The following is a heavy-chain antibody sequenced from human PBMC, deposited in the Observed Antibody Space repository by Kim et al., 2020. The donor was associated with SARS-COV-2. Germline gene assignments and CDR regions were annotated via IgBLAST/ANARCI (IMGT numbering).Heavy chain of an antibody. CDR3: ARGGYDFWSGSVRAFEI. Sequence: SETLSLTCAVYGGSFSGYYWSWIRQPPGKGLEWIGEINHSGSTNYNPSLKSRVTISVDTSKNHFSLKLSSVTAADTAVYYCARGGYDFWSGSVRAFEIWGQGTMVTVSS. CDR1: GGSFSGYY. J-gene: IGHJ3*02. V-gene: IGHV4-34*01. D-gene: IGHD3-3*01. CDR2: INHSGST.